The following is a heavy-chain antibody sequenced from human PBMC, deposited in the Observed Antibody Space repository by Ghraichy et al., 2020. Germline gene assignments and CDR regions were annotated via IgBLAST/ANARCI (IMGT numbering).Heavy chain of an antibody. V-gene: IGHV4-39*01. CDR1: GGSISGSHYY. Sequence: SETLSLTCTVSGGSISGSHYYWGWLRQPPGKGPEWIWSIYYDGNTFNNPSLSSRVSISVDTSKNQFSLKLSSVTAADTAVYYCARHAGGYSFLSSEKVPPGFDYWGQGTLVTVSS. J-gene: IGHJ4*02. CDR3: ARHAGGYSFLSSEKVPPGFDY. D-gene: IGHD5-18*01. CDR2: IYYDGNT.